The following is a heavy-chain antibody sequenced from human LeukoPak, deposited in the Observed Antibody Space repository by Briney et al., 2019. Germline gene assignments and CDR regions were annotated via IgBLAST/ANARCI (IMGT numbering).Heavy chain of an antibody. V-gene: IGHV3-21*01. Sequence: GGSLRLSCAASGFTFSNHGMHWVRQAPGKGLEWVSSISSSSSYIYYADSVKGRFTISRDNAKNSLYLQMNSLRAEDTAVYYCARDSLYYYDSSGYYPLDYWGQGTLVTVSS. CDR2: ISSSSSYI. CDR1: GFTFSNHG. CDR3: ARDSLYYYDSSGYYPLDY. J-gene: IGHJ4*02. D-gene: IGHD3-22*01.